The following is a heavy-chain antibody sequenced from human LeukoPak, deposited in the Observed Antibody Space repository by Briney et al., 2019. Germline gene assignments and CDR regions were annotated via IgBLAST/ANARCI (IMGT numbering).Heavy chain of an antibody. CDR3: AKDRSYDSSGYYYPGY. V-gene: IGHV4-39*02. J-gene: IGHJ4*02. CDR2: IYYSGST. CDR1: GGSISSSRYY. Sequence: SETLSLTCTVSGGSISSSRYYWGWIRQPPGKGLEWIGTIYYSGSTYYNPSLQSRVTISVDTSKNQFSLRLSSVTAADTAVYYCAKDRSYDSSGYYYPGYWGQGTLVTVSS. D-gene: IGHD3-22*01.